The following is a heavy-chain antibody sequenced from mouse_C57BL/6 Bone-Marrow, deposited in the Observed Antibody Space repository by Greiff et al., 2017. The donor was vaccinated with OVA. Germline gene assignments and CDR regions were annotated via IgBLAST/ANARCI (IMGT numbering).Heavy chain of an antibody. D-gene: IGHD1-1*01. CDR3: YYYGSSYAMEY. V-gene: IGHV1-54*01. Sequence: VQLQQSGAELVRPGTSVKVSCKASGYAFTNYLIEWVKQRPGQGLEWIGVINPGSGGTNYNEKFKGKATLTADKSSSTAYMQLSSLTSEDSAVYCCYYYGSSYAMEYWGRGTSVTVSS. CDR1: GYAFTNYL. CDR2: INPGSGGT. J-gene: IGHJ4*01.